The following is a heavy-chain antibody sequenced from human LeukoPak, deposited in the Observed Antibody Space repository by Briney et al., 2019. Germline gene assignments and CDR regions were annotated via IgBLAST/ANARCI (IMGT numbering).Heavy chain of an antibody. Sequence: GASVKVSCKTSGGTFNNSAISWVRQAPGQGLEWLGGIMPLFGTAGYAQKFQGRVTITKDESTRTVYLELTSLTSDDTAVYYCARTRVSSSWWFDYWGQGTLVTVSS. CDR2: IMPLFGTA. D-gene: IGHD6-13*01. J-gene: IGHJ4*02. V-gene: IGHV1-69*05. CDR3: ARTRVSSSWWFDY. CDR1: GGTFNNSA.